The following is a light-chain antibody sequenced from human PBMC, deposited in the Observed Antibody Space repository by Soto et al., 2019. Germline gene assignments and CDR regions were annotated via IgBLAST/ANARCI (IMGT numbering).Light chain of an antibody. CDR3: GSYTSSSTPYV. Sequence: QSVLTQPASVSGSPGQSITISCTGTSSDVGGYNYVSWYQQHPGKAPKLMIYDVSNRPSGVSNRFSGSKSGNTASLTISGLQAEDEAEYYCGSYTSSSTPYVFGTGTKVTVL. V-gene: IGLV2-14*01. CDR1: SSDVGGYNY. CDR2: DVS. J-gene: IGLJ1*01.